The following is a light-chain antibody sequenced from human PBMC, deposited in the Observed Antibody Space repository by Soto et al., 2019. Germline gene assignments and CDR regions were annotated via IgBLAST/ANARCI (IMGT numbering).Light chain of an antibody. CDR3: QQYNNWPPLP. J-gene: IGKJ4*01. CDR1: QSVSSN. CDR2: GAS. Sequence: EIVMTQSPATLSVSPGERATLSCRASQSVSSNLAWYQQQPGQAPRLLIYGASTRATGIPARFSGSGSGTEFTLPISSLQSEDFAVYYCQQYNNWPPLPFGGGTKVEIK. V-gene: IGKV3-15*01.